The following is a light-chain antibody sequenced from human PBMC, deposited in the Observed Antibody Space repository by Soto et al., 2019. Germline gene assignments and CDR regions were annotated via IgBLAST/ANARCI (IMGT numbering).Light chain of an antibody. CDR3: SSFISSNTFV. CDR2: EVS. CDR1: SSDVGYYKY. Sequence: QSALTQPASVSGAPGQSITISCTGTSSDVGYYKYVYWYQKHPGRAPKALIYEVSNRPSNVSHRFSGSKSGTTAFLTISGLQADDEADYYCSSFISSNTFVFGSGTKLTVL. J-gene: IGLJ1*01. V-gene: IGLV2-14*01.